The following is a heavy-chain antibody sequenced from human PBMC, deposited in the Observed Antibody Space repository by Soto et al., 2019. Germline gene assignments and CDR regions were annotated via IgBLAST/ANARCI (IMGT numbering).Heavy chain of an antibody. Sequence: SATLSLTCTVSGCSSNNYYFIWIRQAPGKGPEWIGYIYYNGGTNYNPSLKSRVTILSDTSTNQFSLTLTSVTAADTAIYYCARDGGQGRGVIGHSWGRGIPVTVSS. CDR3: ARDGGQGRGVIGHS. CDR2: IYYNGGT. J-gene: IGHJ4*02. D-gene: IGHD3-16*02. CDR1: GCSSNNYY. V-gene: IGHV4-59*01.